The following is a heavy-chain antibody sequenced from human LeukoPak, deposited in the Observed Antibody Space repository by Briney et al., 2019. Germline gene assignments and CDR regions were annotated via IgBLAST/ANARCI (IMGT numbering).Heavy chain of an antibody. Sequence: GGSLRLSCAVFGFTVSSIYMYWVRQVPGKGLEWVSLIYSGGSTHYAESVKGRFTISRDDSKNTLCLQMDTLRAEDTAVYYCARGGDSGRYYGDYWGQGTLVTLSS. D-gene: IGHD3-22*01. CDR1: GFTVSSIY. CDR2: IYSGGST. CDR3: ARGGDSGRYYGDY. J-gene: IGHJ4*02. V-gene: IGHV3-66*01.